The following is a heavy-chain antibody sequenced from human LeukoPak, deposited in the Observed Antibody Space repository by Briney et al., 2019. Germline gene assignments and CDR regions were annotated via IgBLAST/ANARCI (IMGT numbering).Heavy chain of an antibody. CDR3: ARGRDYYGSGWYFDL. V-gene: IGHV1-18*01. D-gene: IGHD3-10*01. Sequence: ASVKVSCKASGYTFTSYGISWVRQAPGQGLEWMGWISAYNGNTNYAQKLQGRVTMTTDTSTSTAYMELRSLRSDDTAVYYCARGRDYYGSGWYFDLWGRGTLVTVSS. CDR1: GYTFTSYG. J-gene: IGHJ2*01. CDR2: ISAYNGNT.